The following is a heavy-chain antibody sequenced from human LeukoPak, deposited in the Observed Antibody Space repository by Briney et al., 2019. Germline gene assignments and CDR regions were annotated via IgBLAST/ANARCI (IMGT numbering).Heavy chain of an antibody. CDR1: GFTFSSYS. J-gene: IGHJ6*02. CDR2: ISSSSSYI. D-gene: IGHD2-2*01. CDR3: ARAWSCSSTSCPSYYYYYGMDV. Sequence: PGGSLRLSCAASGFTFSSYSMNWVRQAPGKGLEWVSSISSSSSYIYYADSVKGRFTISRDNAKNSLYLQMNSLRAEDTAVYYCARAWSCSSTSCPSYYYYYGMDVWGQGTTVTVSS. V-gene: IGHV3-21*04.